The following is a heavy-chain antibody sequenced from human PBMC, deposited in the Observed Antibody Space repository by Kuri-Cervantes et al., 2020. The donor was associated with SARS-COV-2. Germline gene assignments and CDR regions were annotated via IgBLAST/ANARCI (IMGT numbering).Heavy chain of an antibody. J-gene: IGHJ6*03. V-gene: IGHV4-34*01. D-gene: IGHD3-10*01. Sequence: SETLSLTCAVYGGSFSDNHWTWVRQPPGKGLEWIWEINYSGTTNYNPSLKSRVTMSVDTSKNQFSLNLTSVTAADTAVYYCARLRGHNNAWFVTGYYMDVWGKGTTVTVSS. CDR3: ARLRGHNNAWFVTGYYMDV. CDR1: GGSFSDNH. CDR2: INYSGTT.